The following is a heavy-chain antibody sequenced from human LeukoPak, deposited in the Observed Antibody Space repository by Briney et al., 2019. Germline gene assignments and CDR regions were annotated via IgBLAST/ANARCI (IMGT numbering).Heavy chain of an antibody. V-gene: IGHV1-46*01. CDR1: GYTFTSYY. D-gene: IGHD6-13*01. Sequence: ASVKVSCKASGYTFTSYYMHWVRQAPGQGLEWMGIINPSGGSTSYAQKFQGRVTMTRDTSTSTVYMELSSLRSEDTAVYYCARDRVRGSSSWYSWYYWGQGTLVTVSS. J-gene: IGHJ4*02. CDR2: INPSGGST. CDR3: ARDRVRGSSSWYSWYY.